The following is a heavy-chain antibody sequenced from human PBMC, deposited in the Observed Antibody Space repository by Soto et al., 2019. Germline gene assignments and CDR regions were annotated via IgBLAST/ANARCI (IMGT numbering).Heavy chain of an antibody. V-gene: IGHV3-21*01. D-gene: IGHD5-12*01. CDR2: ISSSSSYI. J-gene: IGHJ4*02. CDR3: ASRYSGYDQFDY. CDR1: GFTFSSYS. Sequence: EVQLVESGGGLVKPGGSLRLSCAASGFTFSSYSMNWVRQAPGKGLEWVSSISSSSSYIYYADSVKGRFTISRDNAKNSLYLQMNSLRAEDTAVYYCASRYSGYDQFDYWGQGTLVTVSS.